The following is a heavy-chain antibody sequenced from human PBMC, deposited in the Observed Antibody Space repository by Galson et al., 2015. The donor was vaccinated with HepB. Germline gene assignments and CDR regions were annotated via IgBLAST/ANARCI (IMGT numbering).Heavy chain of an antibody. Sequence: SLRLSCAASGFTFSSYAMSWVRQAPGKGLEWVSAISGSGGSTYYADSVKGRFTISRDNSKNTLYLQMNSLRAEDTAVYYCARAVGYYYYGMDVWGQGTTGTVSS. J-gene: IGHJ6*02. CDR2: ISGSGGST. V-gene: IGHV3-23*01. D-gene: IGHD3-16*01. CDR3: ARAVGYYYYGMDV. CDR1: GFTFSSYA.